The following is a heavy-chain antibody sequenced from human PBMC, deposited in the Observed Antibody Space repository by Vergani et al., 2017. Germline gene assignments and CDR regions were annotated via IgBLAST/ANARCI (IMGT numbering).Heavy chain of an antibody. J-gene: IGHJ6*03. D-gene: IGHD6-19*01. CDR1: GFTFDDYA. V-gene: IGHV3-9*01. CDR3: AKDSSGWYNYMDV. Sequence: EVQLVESGGGLVQPGRSLRLSCAASGFTFDDYAMHWVRQAPGKGLEWVSGISWNSGSICYADSVKGRFTISRDNAKNFLYLQMNSLRAEDTALYYCAKDSSGWYNYMDVWGKGTTVTVSS. CDR2: ISWNSGSI.